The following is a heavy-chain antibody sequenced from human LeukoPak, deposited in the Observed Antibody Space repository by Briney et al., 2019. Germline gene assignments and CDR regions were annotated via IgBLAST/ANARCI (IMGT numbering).Heavy chain of an antibody. V-gene: IGHV3-48*04. D-gene: IGHD5-18*01. J-gene: IGHJ3*02. CDR1: GFTFSSYS. Sequence: GGSLRLSCAASGFTFSSYSMNWVRQAPGKGLEWVSYISSSGSTIYYADSVKGRFTISRDNAKNSLYLQMNSLRAEDTAAYYCARDAELGYDAFDIWGQGTMVTVSS. CDR2: ISSSGSTI. CDR3: ARDAELGYDAFDI.